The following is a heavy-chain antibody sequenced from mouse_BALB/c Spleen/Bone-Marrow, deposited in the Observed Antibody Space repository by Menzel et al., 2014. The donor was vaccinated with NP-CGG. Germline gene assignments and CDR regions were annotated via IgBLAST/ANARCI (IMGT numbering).Heavy chain of an antibody. CDR3: ARRIPSMGAMDY. CDR2: INPNNGGT. CDR1: GYTFTEYT. J-gene: IGHJ4*01. V-gene: IGHV1-18*01. Sequence: EVQLQQSGPELVKPGASVKISCKTSGYTFTEYTMHWVKQSHGKSLERIGGINPNNGGTSYNQKFKGKATLTVDKSSSTAYMELRSLTSEDSAVYYCARRIPSMGAMDYWGQGTSVTVSS.